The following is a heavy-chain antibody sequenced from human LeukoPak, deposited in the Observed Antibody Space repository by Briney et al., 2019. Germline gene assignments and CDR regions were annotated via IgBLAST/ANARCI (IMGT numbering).Heavy chain of an antibody. Sequence: GGSLRLSCAASGFTFSSYSMNWVRQAPGKGLEWVSYISSSSSTIYYADSVKGRFTISRDNAKNSLYLQMNSLRAEDTAVYYCARDATDSGYDVTTFYYYYYMDVWGKGTTVTVSS. V-gene: IGHV3-48*01. D-gene: IGHD5-12*01. CDR3: ARDATDSGYDVTTFYYYYYMDV. CDR1: GFTFSSYS. CDR2: ISSSSSTI. J-gene: IGHJ6*03.